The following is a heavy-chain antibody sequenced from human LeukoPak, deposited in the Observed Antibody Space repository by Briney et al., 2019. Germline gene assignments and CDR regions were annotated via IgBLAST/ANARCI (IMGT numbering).Heavy chain of an antibody. CDR3: TRGGYGDPIDY. Sequence: GGSLRLSCAASGFTFSSYWMHWVRQGPGKGLEWVSYISSSSSTIYYADSVKGRFTISRDNAKNSLYLQMNSLRAEDTAVYYCTRGGYGDPIDYWGQGTLVTVSS. CDR1: GFTFSSYW. V-gene: IGHV3-48*01. J-gene: IGHJ4*02. CDR2: ISSSSSTI. D-gene: IGHD4-17*01.